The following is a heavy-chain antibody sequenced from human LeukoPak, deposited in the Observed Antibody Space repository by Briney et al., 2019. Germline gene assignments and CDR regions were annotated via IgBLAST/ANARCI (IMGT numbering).Heavy chain of an antibody. J-gene: IGHJ4*02. CDR2: INTNTGNP. CDR1: GYTFTSYA. CDR3: ARASGELRFLEWLFYFDY. Sequence: ASVKVSCKVSGYTFTSYAMNWVRQAPGQGLEWMGWINTNTGNPTYARGFTGRFVFSLDTSVSTAYLQISSLKAEDTAVYYCARASGELRFLEWLFYFDYWGQGTLVTVSS. D-gene: IGHD3-3*01. V-gene: IGHV7-4-1*02.